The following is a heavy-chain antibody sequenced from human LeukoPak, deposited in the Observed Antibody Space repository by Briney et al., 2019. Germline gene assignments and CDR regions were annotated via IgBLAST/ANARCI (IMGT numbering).Heavy chain of an antibody. V-gene: IGHV3-30*02. D-gene: IGHD3-10*01. CDR1: GFTFSSYG. J-gene: IGHJ4*02. CDR2: IRYDGSNK. Sequence: GGSLRLSCAASGFTFSSYGMHWVRQAPGKGLEWVAFIRYDGSNKYYADSVKGRFTISRDNSKNTLYLQMNSLRAEDTAVYYCAKPELLWFGEFSYDYWGQGTLVTVSS. CDR3: AKPELLWFGEFSYDY.